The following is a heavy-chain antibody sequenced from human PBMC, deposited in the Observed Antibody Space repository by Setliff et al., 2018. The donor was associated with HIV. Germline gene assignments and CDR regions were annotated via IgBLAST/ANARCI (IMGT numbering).Heavy chain of an antibody. CDR1: GFTVSSNY. D-gene: IGHD6-19*01. Sequence: GGSLRLSCAASGFTVSSNYMNWVRQAPGKGLEWVSVIYSGGDTFYAGSVKGRFTLSRDNSKNTLYLQMNSLRGDDTAVYHCARCRGWYGACAFDIWGQGTMVTVS. CDR2: IYSGGDT. CDR3: ARCRGWYGACAFDI. V-gene: IGHV3-66*02. J-gene: IGHJ3*02.